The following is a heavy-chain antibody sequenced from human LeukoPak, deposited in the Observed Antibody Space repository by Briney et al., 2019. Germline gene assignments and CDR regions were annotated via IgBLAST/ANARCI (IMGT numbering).Heavy chain of an antibody. CDR1: GGSFSGYY. CDR3: ARVRYFDWLLSN. CDR2: INHSGST. V-gene: IGHV4-34*01. Sequence: SETLSLTCAVYGGSFSGYYWSWLRQPPGKGLEWIGEINHSGSTNYNPSLKSRVTISVDTSKNQFSLKLSSVTAADTAVYYCARVRYFDWLLSNWGQGTLVTVSS. J-gene: IGHJ4*02. D-gene: IGHD3-9*01.